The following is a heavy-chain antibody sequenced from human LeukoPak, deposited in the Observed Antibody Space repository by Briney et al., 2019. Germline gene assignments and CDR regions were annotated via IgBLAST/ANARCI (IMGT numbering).Heavy chain of an antibody. V-gene: IGHV4-4*07. J-gene: IGHJ6*02. D-gene: IGHD5-12*01. CDR2: IYTSGST. Sequence: PSETLSLTCTVSGGSISSYYWSWIRQPTGKGLKWSGRIYTSGSTNYNPSLKSRVTMSVDTSKNQFSLKLSSVTAADTAVYYCARELVVATTAGYYYYYGMDVWGQGTTVTVSS. CDR1: GGSISSYY. CDR3: ARELVVATTAGYYYYYGMDV.